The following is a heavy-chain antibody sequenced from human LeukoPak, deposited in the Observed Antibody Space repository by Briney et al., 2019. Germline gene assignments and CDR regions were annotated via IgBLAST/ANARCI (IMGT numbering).Heavy chain of an antibody. Sequence: PGGSLRLSXAASGFTFSSYAMSWVRQAPGKGLEWVSAISGSGGSTYYADSVKGRFTISRDNSKNTLYLQMNSLRAEDTAVYYCARVSWSAGGAFDYWGQGTLVTVSS. CDR3: ARVSWSAGGAFDY. J-gene: IGHJ4*02. CDR1: GFTFSSYA. D-gene: IGHD2-8*02. CDR2: ISGSGGST. V-gene: IGHV3-23*01.